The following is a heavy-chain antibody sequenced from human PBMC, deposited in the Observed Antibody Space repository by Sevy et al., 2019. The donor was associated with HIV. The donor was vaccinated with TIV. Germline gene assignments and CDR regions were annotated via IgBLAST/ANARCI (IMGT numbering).Heavy chain of an antibody. V-gene: IGHV4-34*01. CDR3: ARSPPVVVVPGAPSWFDP. J-gene: IGHJ5*02. CDR2: INEGGIT. Sequence: ETLSLTCAVHDGSFSGYYWNWIRQLPGKGLEWIGEINEGGITYYNPSLKSRVTFSVDTSKKQFSLKLNSVTAVDSAVYFCARSPPVVVVPGAPSWFDPWGQGTLVTVSS. D-gene: IGHD2-2*01. CDR1: DGSFSGYY.